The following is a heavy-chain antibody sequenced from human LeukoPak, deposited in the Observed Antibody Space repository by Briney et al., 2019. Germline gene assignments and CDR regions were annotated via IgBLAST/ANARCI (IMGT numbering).Heavy chain of an antibody. CDR2: ISAYNGNT. CDR3: ARAGYYDSSGYYYGDY. CDR1: GYTFTSYG. V-gene: IGHV1-18*01. D-gene: IGHD3-22*01. Sequence: GASVKVSCKASGYTFTSYGISWVRQAPGQGLEWMGWISAYNGNTNYAQKLQGRVTMTTDTPTSTAYMELRSLRSDDTAVYYCARAGYYDSSGYYYGDYWGQGTLVTVSS. J-gene: IGHJ4*02.